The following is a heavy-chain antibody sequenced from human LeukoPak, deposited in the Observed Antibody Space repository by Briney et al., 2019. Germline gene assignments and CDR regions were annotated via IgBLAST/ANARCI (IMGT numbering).Heavy chain of an antibody. CDR3: GEGVPGRGWYSGFDAFDI. Sequence: GGSLRLSCVGSGFTFSSHAMSWVRQAPGKGLEWVSGISGSGGVTYYADSVKGRFSISRDNSKNTVFLQMNSLRVEDTALYYCGEGVPGRGWYSGFDAFDIWGQGTMVTVSS. CDR1: GFTFSSHA. V-gene: IGHV3-23*01. D-gene: IGHD1-26*01. CDR2: ISGSGGVT. J-gene: IGHJ3*02.